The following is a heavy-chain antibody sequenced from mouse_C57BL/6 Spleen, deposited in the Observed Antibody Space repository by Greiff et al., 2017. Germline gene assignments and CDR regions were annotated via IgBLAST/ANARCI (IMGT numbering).Heavy chain of an antibody. V-gene: IGHV2-6*01. J-gene: IGHJ3*01. CDR1: GFSLTSYG. CDR3: ATSDYSNSFAY. D-gene: IGHD2-5*01. CDR2: ICGVGST. Sequence: QVQLQESGPGLVAPSQSLSITCTVSGFSLTSYGVDWVRQSPGKGLEWLGVICGVGSTNYNAALKSRLSISKDNSKSQVFLKLNSMQTDDTAMYYCATSDYSNSFAYWGQGTLVTVSA.